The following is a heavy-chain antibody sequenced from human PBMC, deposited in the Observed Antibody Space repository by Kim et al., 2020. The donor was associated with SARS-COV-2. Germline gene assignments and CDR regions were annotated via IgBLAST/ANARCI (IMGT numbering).Heavy chain of an antibody. J-gene: IGHJ3*02. CDR3: ARDSGSLPLDI. V-gene: IGHV3-48*01. CDR1: GFTFSSYS. CDR2: ISSNSSTI. Sequence: GGSLRLSCAASGFTFSSYSMNWVRQAPGKGLEWVADISSNSSTIYYADSVKGRFTISRDNAKNSLYLQMNSLRAEDTAVYYCARDSGSLPLDIWGYGT.